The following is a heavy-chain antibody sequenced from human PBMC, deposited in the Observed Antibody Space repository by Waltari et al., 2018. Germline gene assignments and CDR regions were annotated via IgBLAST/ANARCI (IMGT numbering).Heavy chain of an antibody. Sequence: QVQLVESGGGVVQPGRSLRLSCAASGFTFSSYAMHWVRQAPGKGLEWVAVISYDGSNKYYADSMKGRFTISRDNSKNTLYLQMNSLRAEDTAVYYCARGGSLFDYWGQGTLVTVSS. V-gene: IGHV3-30-3*01. D-gene: IGHD2-15*01. CDR1: GFTFSSYA. CDR2: ISYDGSNK. CDR3: ARGGSLFDY. J-gene: IGHJ4*02.